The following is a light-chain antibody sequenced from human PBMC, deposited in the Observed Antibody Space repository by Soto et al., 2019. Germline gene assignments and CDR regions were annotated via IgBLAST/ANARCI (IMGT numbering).Light chain of an antibody. CDR3: LQYNYFWT. Sequence: EIVMTQSPATLSVSPGERATLSCGASQSVSSNLAWYQQKPGQAPRLLIYGASTRATGIPARFSGSGSGTELTLTISSLQSEDFAAYYCLQYNYFWTFGQGTKVEIK. CDR2: GAS. V-gene: IGKV3-15*01. CDR1: QSVSSN. J-gene: IGKJ1*01.